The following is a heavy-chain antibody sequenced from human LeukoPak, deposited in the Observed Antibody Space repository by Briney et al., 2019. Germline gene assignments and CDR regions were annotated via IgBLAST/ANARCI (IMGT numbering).Heavy chain of an antibody. V-gene: IGHV4-59*01. J-gene: IGHJ3*02. CDR1: GGSISSYY. Sequence: PSETLSLTCTVSGGSISSYYWSWIRQPPGKGLEWIGYIYYSGSTNYNPSLKSRVTISVDTSKNQFSLKLSSVTAADTAVYYCARDQGRTVVTPWGNAFDIWGQGTMVTVSS. D-gene: IGHD4-23*01. CDR2: IYYSGST. CDR3: ARDQGRTVVTPWGNAFDI.